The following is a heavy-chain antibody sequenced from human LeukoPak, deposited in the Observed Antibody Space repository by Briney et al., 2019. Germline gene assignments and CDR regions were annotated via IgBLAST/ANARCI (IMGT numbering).Heavy chain of an antibody. V-gene: IGHV3-21*04. J-gene: IGHJ4*02. CDR2: ISSSSAYI. D-gene: IGHD4-23*01. Sequence: PGGSLRLSCAASGFTFSSYSMNWVRQAPGKGLEWVSSISSSSAYIYYADSVKGRFTISRDNSKTTLYLQMNSLRAEDTAVYYCAKDTTVVTPRTLDYWGQGSLVTVSS. CDR3: AKDTTVVTPRTLDY. CDR1: GFTFSSYS.